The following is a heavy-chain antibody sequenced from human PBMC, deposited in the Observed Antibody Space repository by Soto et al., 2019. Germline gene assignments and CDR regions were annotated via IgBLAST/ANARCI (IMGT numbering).Heavy chain of an antibody. V-gene: IGHV4-4*07. CDR2: VYSTGGT. J-gene: IGHJ6*02. CDR3: ARDLSGTGLDI. Sequence: ETLSLTCNVSGDSIGRFYWSWIRQSAEKGLEWIGRVYSTGGTAYNPALKGRVTISLDRSNNHVSLEMNSVTAADTAVYFCARDLSGTGLDIWGRGTRVTVSS. CDR1: GDSIGRFY. D-gene: IGHD1-26*01.